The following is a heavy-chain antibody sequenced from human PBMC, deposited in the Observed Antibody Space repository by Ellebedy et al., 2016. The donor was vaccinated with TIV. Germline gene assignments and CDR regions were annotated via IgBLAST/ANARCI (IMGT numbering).Heavy chain of an antibody. J-gene: IGHJ4*02. CDR2: ISNDGNNQ. Sequence: GGSLRLSXAASGFTSSSSSMHWVRQAPGKGLECVAFISNDGNNQYYPDSVKGRFTVSRDNSENTLFLQMNSLRAEDTAVYYCARQAQIHQWFMDYWGQGTLVTVSS. CDR1: GFTSSSSS. D-gene: IGHD3-22*01. V-gene: IGHV3-30-3*01. CDR3: ARQAQIHQWFMDY.